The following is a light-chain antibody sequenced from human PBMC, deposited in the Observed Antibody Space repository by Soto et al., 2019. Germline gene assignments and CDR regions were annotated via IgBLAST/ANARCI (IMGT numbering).Light chain of an antibody. CDR1: SGHSSYA. J-gene: IGLJ2*01. CDR2: LNSDGSH. Sequence: QPVLTQSPSASASLGASVKLTCTLSSGHSSYAIAWHQQQPEKGPRYLMKLNSDGSHSKRDGIPDRFSGSSSGAERYLTISGLQSEDEADYYCQTWGTGTVVFGGGTKLTVL. CDR3: QTWGTGTVV. V-gene: IGLV4-69*01.